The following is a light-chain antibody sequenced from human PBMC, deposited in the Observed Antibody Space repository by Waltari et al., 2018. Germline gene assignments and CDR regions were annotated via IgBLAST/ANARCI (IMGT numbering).Light chain of an antibody. J-gene: IGKJ4*01. CDR2: WAS. CDR3: QQYYSTPFT. V-gene: IGKV4-1*01. CDR1: QSVLYSSNNKNY. Sequence: DIVMTQSPDSLAVSMGERAHINCKSSQSVLYSSNNKNYLAWYQQKPGQPPKLLIYWASTRESGVPDRFSGSGSGTDFTLTISSLQAEDVAVYYCQQYYSTPFTFGGGTKVEIK.